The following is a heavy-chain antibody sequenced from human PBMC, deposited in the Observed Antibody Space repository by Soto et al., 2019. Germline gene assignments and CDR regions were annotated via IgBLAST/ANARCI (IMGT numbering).Heavy chain of an antibody. V-gene: IGHV3-23*01. J-gene: IGHJ4*02. CDR1: GFTFSICA. CDR2: LNGGGDST. Sequence: EVQLLESGGGLVQPGGSLRLSCAASGFTFSICAMSWVRQAPGKGLEWVSGLNGGGDSTYYADFVKGRSTISRDNSKSTLYLQMSSLRAEDMAVYYYAKASCSSTSCYVDYWGQGTLVTVSS. CDR3: AKASCSSTSCYVDY. D-gene: IGHD2-2*01.